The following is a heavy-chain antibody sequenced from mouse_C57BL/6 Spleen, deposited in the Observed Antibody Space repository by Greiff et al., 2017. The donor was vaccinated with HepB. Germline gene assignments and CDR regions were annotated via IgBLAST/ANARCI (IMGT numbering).Heavy chain of an antibody. CDR1: GYTFTSYD. CDR3: AKSLIYYYGSSYDWFAY. CDR2: IYPRDGST. D-gene: IGHD1-1*01. Sequence: QVQLKQSGPELVKPGASVKLSCKASGYTFTSYDINWVKQRPGQGLEWIGWIYPRDGSTKYNEKFKGKATLTVDTSSSTAYMELHSLTSEDSAVYFCAKSLIYYYGSSYDWFAYWGQGTLVTVSA. J-gene: IGHJ3*01. V-gene: IGHV1-85*01.